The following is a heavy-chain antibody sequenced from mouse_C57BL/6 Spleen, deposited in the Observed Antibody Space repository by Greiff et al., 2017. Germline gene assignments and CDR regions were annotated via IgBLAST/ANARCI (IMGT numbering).Heavy chain of an antibody. CDR2: ISSGSSTI. V-gene: IGHV5-17*01. Sequence: EVKLVESGGGLVKPGGSLKLSCAASGFTFSDYGMHWVRQAPEKGLEWVAYISSGSSTIYYADTVKGRFTISRNNAKNTLFLQMTSLRSEDTAMYDCASPLYYDYYGGFAYWGQGTLVTVSA. J-gene: IGHJ3*01. CDR3: ASPLYYDYYGGFAY. CDR1: GFTFSDYG. D-gene: IGHD2-4*01.